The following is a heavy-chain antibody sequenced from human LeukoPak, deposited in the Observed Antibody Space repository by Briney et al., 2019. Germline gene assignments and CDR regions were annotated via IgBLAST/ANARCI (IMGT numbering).Heavy chain of an antibody. Sequence: HPGGSLRLSCAASGFTFSGSAMSWVRQAPGKGLVWVSRINTDGSTTSYADSVKGRFTISRDNAKNTLYLQMNSLRAEDTAVYYCATIGYSSEPWGQGTLVTVSS. V-gene: IGHV3-74*01. D-gene: IGHD5-12*01. CDR2: INTDGSTT. CDR1: GFTFSGSA. CDR3: ATIGYSSEP. J-gene: IGHJ5*02.